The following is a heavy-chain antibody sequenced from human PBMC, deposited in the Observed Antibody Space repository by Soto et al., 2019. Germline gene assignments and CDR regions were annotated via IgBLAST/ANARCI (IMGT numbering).Heavy chain of an antibody. CDR3: EKLPWADYGGIFDP. D-gene: IGHD4-17*01. CDR2: IYYSGTT. CDR1: GGCMRKNE. Sequence: SESLALACTVCGGCMRKNEWAGIRPPPGKGLQWIGNIYYSGTTNYNPSLKSRVTISVDTSKNQFSLKLSSVTAADTAVYYREKLPWADYGGIFDPWVQGTLVTVSS. J-gene: IGHJ5*02. V-gene: IGHV4-59*01.